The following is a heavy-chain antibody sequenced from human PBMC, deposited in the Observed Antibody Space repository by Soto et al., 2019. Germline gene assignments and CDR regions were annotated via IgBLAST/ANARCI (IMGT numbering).Heavy chain of an antibody. Sequence: QVQLVESGGGVVQPGRSLRLSCAASGFTFSSYAMHWVRQAPGKGLEWVAVISYDGSNKYYADSVKGRFTISRDNSKNTLYLQMNSLRAEDTAVYYCAHGGGGYYSNWFDPWGQGTLVTVSS. CDR3: AHGGGGYYSNWFDP. CDR1: GFTFSSYA. J-gene: IGHJ5*02. CDR2: ISYDGSNK. D-gene: IGHD3-22*01. V-gene: IGHV3-30-3*01.